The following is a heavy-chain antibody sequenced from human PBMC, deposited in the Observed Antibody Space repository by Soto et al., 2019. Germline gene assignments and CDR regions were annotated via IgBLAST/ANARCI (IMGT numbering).Heavy chain of an antibody. Sequence: GGSLLLSCSASGCTLSSYSMSWVRPAPGKGLEWVSAISGSGGSTYYADSVKGRFTISRDNSKNTLYLQMNSLRAEGTAVYYCARDPWAADYWGQGTLVTVSS. CDR3: ARDPWAADY. J-gene: IGHJ4*02. CDR2: ISGSGGST. D-gene: IGHD3-16*01. V-gene: IGHV3-23*01. CDR1: GCTLSSYS.